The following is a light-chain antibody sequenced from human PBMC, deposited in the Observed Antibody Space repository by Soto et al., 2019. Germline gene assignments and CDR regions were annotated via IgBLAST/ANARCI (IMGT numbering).Light chain of an antibody. CDR2: DVS. J-gene: IGLJ2*01. V-gene: IGLV2-8*02. CDR1: SSDVGAYNY. CDR3: SSYAGSNNLI. Sequence: QSARTQPPSVSRSPGQSVTISCTGTSSDVGAYNYVSWYQQHPGKAPKLMISDVSKRPSGVPDRFSGSKSGNTASLTVSGLQAEDESDYYCSSYAGSNNLIFGGGTKLTIL.